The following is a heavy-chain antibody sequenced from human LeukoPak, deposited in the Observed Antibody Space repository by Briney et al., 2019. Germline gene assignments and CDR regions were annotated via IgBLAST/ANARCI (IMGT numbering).Heavy chain of an antibody. CDR3: ARAGIRYYFDY. CDR2: IKQDGSEK. Sequence: GGSLRLSCAASGFTFSSYWMSWVRQAPGKGLEWVANIKQDGSEKYYLDSVKGRFTISRDNAKNSLYLQMNSLRAEDTAVYYCARAGIRYYFDYWGQGTLVTVSS. D-gene: IGHD2-21*02. CDR1: GFTFSSYW. V-gene: IGHV3-7*01. J-gene: IGHJ4*02.